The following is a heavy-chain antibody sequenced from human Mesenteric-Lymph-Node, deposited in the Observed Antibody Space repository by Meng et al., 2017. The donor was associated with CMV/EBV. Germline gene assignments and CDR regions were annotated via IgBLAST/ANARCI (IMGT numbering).Heavy chain of an antibody. D-gene: IGHD3-3*01. CDR2: IYYSGST. V-gene: IGHV4-39*01. Sequence: GSLRLSCTVSGGSISSSSYYWGWIRQPPGKGLEWIGSIYYSGSTYYNPSLKSRVTISVDTSKNHFSLKLSSVTAADTAVYYCARLLPDYDFWSGYYPVDIWGQGTMVTVSS. CDR1: GGSISSSSYY. J-gene: IGHJ3*02. CDR3: ARLLPDYDFWSGYYPVDI.